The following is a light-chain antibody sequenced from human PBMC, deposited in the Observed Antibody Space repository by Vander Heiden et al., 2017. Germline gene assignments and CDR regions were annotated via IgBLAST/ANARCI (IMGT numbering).Light chain of an antibody. CDR3: GTWESSLTAGQV. CDR2: ENN. Sequence: SVLTQPPSVSAAPGQKVTISCSGSNSNIGNNYVSWYQQYPGTAPKHLIYENNKRPSGIPDRFSGAKSGTSATLGITGLQTGDEADDYCGTWESSLTAGQVFGTGTKVTVL. V-gene: IGLV1-51*02. CDR1: NSNIGNNY. J-gene: IGLJ1*01.